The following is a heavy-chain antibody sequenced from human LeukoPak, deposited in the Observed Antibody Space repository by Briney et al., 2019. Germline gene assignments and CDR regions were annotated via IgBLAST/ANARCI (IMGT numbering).Heavy chain of an antibody. V-gene: IGHV1-2*06. CDR1: GYTFTCYY. CDR3: ASGGNSGYDNIFDY. D-gene: IGHD5-12*01. J-gene: IGHJ4*02. CDR2: INPNSGGT. Sequence: GASVKVSCKASGYTFTCYYMHWVRQAPGQGLEWMGRINPNSGGTNYAQKFQGRVTMTRDTSISTAYMELSRLRSDDTAVYYSASGGNSGYDNIFDYWGQGTLVTVSS.